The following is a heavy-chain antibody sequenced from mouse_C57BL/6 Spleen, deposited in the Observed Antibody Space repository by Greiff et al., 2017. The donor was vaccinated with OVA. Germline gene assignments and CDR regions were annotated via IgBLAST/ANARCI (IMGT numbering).Heavy chain of an antibody. V-gene: IGHV5-6*01. CDR2: ISSGGSYT. CDR3: ARLGRDYFDY. CDR1: GFTFSSYG. J-gene: IGHJ2*01. D-gene: IGHD4-1*01. Sequence: EVQLVESGGDLVKPGGSLKLSCAASGFTFSSYGVSWVRQTPDKRLEWVATISSGGSYTYYPDSVKGRFTISRDNAKNTLYLQMSSLKSEDTAMYYCARLGRDYFDYWGQGTTLTVSS.